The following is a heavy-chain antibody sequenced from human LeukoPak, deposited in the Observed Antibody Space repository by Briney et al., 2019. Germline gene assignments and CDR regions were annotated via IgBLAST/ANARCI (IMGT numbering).Heavy chain of an antibody. D-gene: IGHD5-18*01. CDR1: GRSINSGGYS. V-gene: IGHV4-30-2*01. CDR2: IYHSEST. CDR3: ARALYRGYSYGYVGGDWFDP. J-gene: IGHJ5*02. Sequence: ASETLSLPCAVSGRSINSGGYSWSWIRQPRGKGLEWIGYIYHSESTYYHPSLKSRFTISVDRSKNQFSLKLSSVTAADTAVYYCARALYRGYSYGYVGGDWFDPWGQGTLVTVSS.